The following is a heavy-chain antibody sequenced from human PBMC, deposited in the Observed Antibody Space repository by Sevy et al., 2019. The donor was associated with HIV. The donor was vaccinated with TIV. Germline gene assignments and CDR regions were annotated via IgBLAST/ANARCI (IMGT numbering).Heavy chain of an antibody. J-gene: IGHJ4*02. CDR3: AKAYYYDSRGYYFN. CDR2: ISGSGDDT. CDR1: GFTFSGYA. V-gene: IGHV3-23*01. D-gene: IGHD3-22*01. Sequence: GGSLRLSCTASGFTFSGYAMTWVRQAPGKGLEWVSTISGSGDDTYYAGSVKGRFTISRDNSKNTLYLQMNTLRAEDTAVYFCAKAYYYDSRGYYFNWGQRTLVTVSS.